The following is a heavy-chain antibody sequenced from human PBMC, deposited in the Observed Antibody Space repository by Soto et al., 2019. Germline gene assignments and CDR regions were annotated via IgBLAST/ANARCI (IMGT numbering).Heavy chain of an antibody. J-gene: IGHJ6*02. V-gene: IGHV3-74*01. CDR1: GFTFSSYW. Sequence: SLRLSCAASGFTFSSYWMHWVRQAPGKGLVWVSRINSDGSSTSYADSVKGRFTISRDNAKNTLYLQMNSLRAEDTAVYYCARDPDSSSYFSWFYYYYGMDVWGQGTTVTVSS. D-gene: IGHD6-6*01. CDR3: ARDPDSSSYFSWFYYYYGMDV. CDR2: INSDGSST.